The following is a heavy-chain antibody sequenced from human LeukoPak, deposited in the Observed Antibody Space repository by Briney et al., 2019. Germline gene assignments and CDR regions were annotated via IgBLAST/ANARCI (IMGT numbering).Heavy chain of an antibody. Sequence: GGSLRLSCAASGFTFSSYAMSWVRQAPGKGLEWVSSIIGSGGTTHHADSAKGRFTISRDNAKNSLYLQMNSLRAEDTAVYYCARGDCSGGSCYLSLTTIDYWGQGTLVTVSS. CDR1: GFTFSSYA. CDR2: IIGSGGTT. J-gene: IGHJ4*02. CDR3: ARGDCSGGSCYLSLTTIDY. D-gene: IGHD2-15*01. V-gene: IGHV3-23*01.